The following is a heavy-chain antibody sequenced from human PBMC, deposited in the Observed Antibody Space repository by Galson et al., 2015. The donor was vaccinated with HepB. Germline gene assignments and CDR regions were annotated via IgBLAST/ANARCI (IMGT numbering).Heavy chain of an antibody. CDR1: GDSVSSNSAA. CDR2: TYYRSKWYD. Sequence: CAISGDSVSSNSAAWNWIRQSPSRGLEWLGRTYYRSKWYDDYAVSVKSRITINPDTSKNQFSLQLNSVTPEDTAVYYCARGVFVTHPFDYWGQGTLVTVSS. J-gene: IGHJ4*02. V-gene: IGHV6-1*01. CDR3: ARGVFVTHPFDY. D-gene: IGHD4-11*01.